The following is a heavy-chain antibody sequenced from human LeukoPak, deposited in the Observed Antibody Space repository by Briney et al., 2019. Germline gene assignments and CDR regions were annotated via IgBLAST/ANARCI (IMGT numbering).Heavy chain of an antibody. V-gene: IGHV4-59*08. Sequence: SETLSLTCTVSGGSISSYYWSWIRQPPGKGLEWIGYIYYSGSTNYNPSLKSRATISVDTSKNQFSLKLSSVTAADTAVYYCARRDNWGFHFDYWGQGTLVTVSS. CDR1: GGSISSYY. D-gene: IGHD7-27*01. J-gene: IGHJ4*02. CDR3: ARRDNWGFHFDY. CDR2: IYYSGST.